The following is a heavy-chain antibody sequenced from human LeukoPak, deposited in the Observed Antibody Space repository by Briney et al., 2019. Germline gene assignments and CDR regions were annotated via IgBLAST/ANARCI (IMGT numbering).Heavy chain of an antibody. J-gene: IGHJ5*02. CDR1: GGSFSGYY. CDR3: ATTSQDYYDASGYPDRFDP. V-gene: IGHV4-34*01. D-gene: IGHD3-22*01. CDR2: INHSGST. Sequence: SETLSLTCAVYGGSFSGYYWSWIRQPPGKGLEWIGEINHSGSTNYNPSLKSRVTISVDTSKNQFSLRVTSVTAADTAVYHCATTSQDYYDASGYPDRFDPWGQGTLVTVSS.